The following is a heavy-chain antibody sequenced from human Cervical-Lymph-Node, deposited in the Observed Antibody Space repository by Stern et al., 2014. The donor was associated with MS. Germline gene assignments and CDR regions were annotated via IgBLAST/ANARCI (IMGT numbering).Heavy chain of an antibody. CDR1: GGSISSYY. CDR3: ARDSSGYYLSWDY. CDR2: IYYSGST. D-gene: IGHD3-22*01. J-gene: IGHJ4*02. Sequence: QVQLQESGPGLVKPSETLSLTCTVSGGSISSYYWSWIRQPPGKGLEWIGYIYYSGSTNYNPSLKSRVTISVDTSKNQFSLKLSSVTAADTAVYYCARDSSGYYLSWDYWGQGTLVTVSS. V-gene: IGHV4-59*01.